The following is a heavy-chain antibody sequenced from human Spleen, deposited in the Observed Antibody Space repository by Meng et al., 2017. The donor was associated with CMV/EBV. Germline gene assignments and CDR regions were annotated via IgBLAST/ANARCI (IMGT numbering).Heavy chain of an antibody. V-gene: IGHV3-11*01. CDR1: GFIFSDYY. CDR2: ISSSGNTI. CDR3: VREDYGDYFFDT. J-gene: IGHJ4*02. D-gene: IGHD4-17*01. Sequence: GESLKISCAASGFIFSDYYMNWVRQAPGKGLEWLSYISSSGNTIHYADSVKGRFIISRDTPKNSVYLQMNSLRAEDTAVYYCVREDYGDYFFDTWGQGTLVTVSS.